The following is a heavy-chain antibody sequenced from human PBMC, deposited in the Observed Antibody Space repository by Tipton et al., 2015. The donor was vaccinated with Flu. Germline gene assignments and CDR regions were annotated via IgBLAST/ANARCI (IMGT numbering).Heavy chain of an antibody. D-gene: IGHD6-19*01. Sequence: TLSLTCSVSGYSIRSGYYWGWIRQPPGKGLEWIGNFFHSGSTYYNPSLKSRVTISEDRSRNQFSLRLSSVTAADTAVYYCARVAYSSGWYDWYFAVWGRGTLVTVSS. V-gene: IGHV4-38-2*02. CDR3: ARVAYSSGWYDWYFAV. CDR2: FFHSGST. J-gene: IGHJ2*01. CDR1: GYSIRSGYY.